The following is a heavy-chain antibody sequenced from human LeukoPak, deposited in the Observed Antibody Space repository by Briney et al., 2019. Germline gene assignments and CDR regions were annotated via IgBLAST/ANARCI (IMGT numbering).Heavy chain of an antibody. CDR1: GGSISSYY. V-gene: IGHV4-59*08. CDR2: IYYSGST. Sequence: SETLSLTCTVSGGSISSYYWSWIRQPPGKGLEWIGYIYYSGSTNYNPSLKSRVTISVDTSKNQFSLKLSSVTAADTAVYYCARLPPYSSGWYGGWDYGMDVWGQGTTVTVSS. J-gene: IGHJ6*02. CDR3: ARLPPYSSGWYGGWDYGMDV. D-gene: IGHD6-19*01.